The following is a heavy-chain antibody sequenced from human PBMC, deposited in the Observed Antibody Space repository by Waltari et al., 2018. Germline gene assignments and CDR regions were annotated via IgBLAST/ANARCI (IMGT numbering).Heavy chain of an antibody. Sequence: QVQLVQSGAEVKKPGSSVKVSCKASGGTFSSYAISWVRQAPGQGLEWMGGIIPIFGTANYAQKFQGRVTITADESTSTAYMELSSLRSEDTAVYYCASHCSSTSCYTGSYYGMDVWGQGTTVTVSS. CDR2: IIPIFGTA. J-gene: IGHJ6*02. V-gene: IGHV1-69*01. D-gene: IGHD2-2*02. CDR3: ASHCSSTSCYTGSYYGMDV. CDR1: GGTFSSYA.